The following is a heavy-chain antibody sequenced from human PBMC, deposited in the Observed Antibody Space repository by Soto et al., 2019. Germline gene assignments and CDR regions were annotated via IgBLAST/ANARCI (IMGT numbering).Heavy chain of an antibody. CDR2: IDTDGSTT. CDR1: GFTFSSYW. V-gene: IGHV3-74*01. CDR3: ARISYTDV. Sequence: GGSLRLSCAASGFTFSSYWRYWVRQAPGKGLVWVSRIDTDGSTTSYADSVKGRFTISRDNAKNTLYLQMNSLRAEDTAVYYCARISYTDVWGKGTTVTVSS. J-gene: IGHJ6*03.